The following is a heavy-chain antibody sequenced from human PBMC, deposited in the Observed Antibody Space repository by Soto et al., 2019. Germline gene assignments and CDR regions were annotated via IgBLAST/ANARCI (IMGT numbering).Heavy chain of an antibody. J-gene: IGHJ4*02. V-gene: IGHV1-69*04. CDR1: GVAKSSNT. Sequence: SVKPSSEAPGVAKSSNTMRSARQAPGQGLEWMGRIIANIGIANYAQKFQGRGTITADKSTSTAYMELRSLRSDDTAVYYCARDFSIAVAGDDFDYWGQGTLVTVSS. D-gene: IGHD6-19*01. CDR2: IIANIGIA. CDR3: ARDFSIAVAGDDFDY.